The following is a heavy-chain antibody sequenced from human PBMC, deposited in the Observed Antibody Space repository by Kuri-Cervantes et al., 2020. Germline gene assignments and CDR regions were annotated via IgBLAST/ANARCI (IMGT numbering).Heavy chain of an antibody. CDR3: ARDRNHLTKTGTTIHDY. Sequence: ASVKVSCKASGYTFTSYAMHWVRQAPGQRLEWMGWINAGNGNTKYSQKFQGRVTITRDTSTSTAYMELRSLRSDDTAVYYCARDRNHLTKTGTTIHDYWGQGTLVTVSS. CDR1: GYTFTSYA. J-gene: IGHJ4*02. CDR2: INAGNGNT. D-gene: IGHD1-7*01. V-gene: IGHV1-3*01.